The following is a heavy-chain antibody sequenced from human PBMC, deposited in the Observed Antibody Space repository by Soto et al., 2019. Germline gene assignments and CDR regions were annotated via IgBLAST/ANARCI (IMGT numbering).Heavy chain of an antibody. CDR3: ARDLSIDV. Sequence: VQLVEAGGGVVQPGRSLRLSCAASGFTFSGHGMHWVRQAPGKGLEWVAVIWYDGSNEYYADSVKGRFTISRDNSKNKLYLQMNSLRAEDTAVYYCARDLSIDVWGQGTTVTVSS. V-gene: IGHV3-33*01. CDR1: GFTFSGHG. J-gene: IGHJ6*02. CDR2: IWYDGSNE.